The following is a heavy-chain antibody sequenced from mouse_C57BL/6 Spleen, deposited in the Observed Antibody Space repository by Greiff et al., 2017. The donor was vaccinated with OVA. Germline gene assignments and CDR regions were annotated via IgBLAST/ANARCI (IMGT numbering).Heavy chain of an antibody. J-gene: IGHJ2*01. CDR3: ARDQHYSNYLYYFDY. V-gene: IGHV5-4*01. CDR2: ISDGGSYT. D-gene: IGHD2-5*01. CDR1: GFTFSSYA. Sequence: EVQVVESGGGLVKPGGSLKLSCAASGFTFSSYAMSWVRQTPEKMLEWVATISDGGSYTYYPDNVKGRFTISRDNAKNNLYLQMSHLKSEDTAMYYCARDQHYSNYLYYFDYWGQGTTLTVSS.